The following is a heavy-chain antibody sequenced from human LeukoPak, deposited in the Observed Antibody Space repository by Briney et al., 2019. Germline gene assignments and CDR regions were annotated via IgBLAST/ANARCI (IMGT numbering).Heavy chain of an antibody. Sequence: GRCLRLSCVAPGFTFTRSDLHWVRHAPGKGLEWVAVILYYATNNYYADSVRGRFTLSRDNSKNTLYLQTNTLRDEDTAVYYCAKASSNYFYYFEYWGQGTLVTVSS. CDR2: ILYYATNN. V-gene: IGHV3-30*18. CDR3: AKASSNYFYYFEY. D-gene: IGHD2/OR15-2a*01. CDR1: GFTFTRSD. J-gene: IGHJ4*02.